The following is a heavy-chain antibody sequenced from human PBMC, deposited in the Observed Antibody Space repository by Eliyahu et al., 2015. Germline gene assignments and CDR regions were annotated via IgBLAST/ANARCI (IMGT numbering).Heavy chain of an antibody. J-gene: IGHJ4*02. V-gene: IGHV1-58*01. CDR3: AAEGQAGSTKFDY. Sequence: QLQLVQSGPEVKKPGTSVKVSCKTSEFAFPPSAVQWVRQARGQRLEWIGWIVVGSGHTGYAQKFQERVTITSDMSTNTAYMELRILRSEDTAVYYCAAEGQAGSTKFDYWGQGALVTVSS. CDR2: IVVGSGHT. D-gene: IGHD1-14*01. CDR1: EFAFPPSA.